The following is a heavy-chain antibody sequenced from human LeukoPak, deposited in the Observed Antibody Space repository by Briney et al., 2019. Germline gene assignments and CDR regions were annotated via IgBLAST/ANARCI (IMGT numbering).Heavy chain of an antibody. CDR2: INHSGST. CDR3: ARIGRGDY. D-gene: IGHD3-10*01. CDR1: GGSFGGYY. Sequence: SETLSLTCAVYGGSFGGYYWSWIRQPPGKGLEWIGEINHSGSTNYNPSLKSRVTISVDTSKNQFSLKLSSVTAADTAVYYCARIGRGDYWGQGTLVTVSS. V-gene: IGHV4-34*01. J-gene: IGHJ4*02.